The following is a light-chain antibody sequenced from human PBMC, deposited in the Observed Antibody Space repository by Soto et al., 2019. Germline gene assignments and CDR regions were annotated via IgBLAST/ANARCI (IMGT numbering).Light chain of an antibody. CDR1: QDINSA. CDR2: DAS. J-gene: IGKJ4*01. V-gene: IGKV1-13*02. Sequence: AIPLTQSPSSLSASVGDRVTITCRASQDINSALAWYQQIPGKSPRLLIYDASSLETGVPSRFSGSGSGTLFTLTITSMQPEDFATYFCQQFKSLLTFGGGARVDIE. CDR3: QQFKSLLT.